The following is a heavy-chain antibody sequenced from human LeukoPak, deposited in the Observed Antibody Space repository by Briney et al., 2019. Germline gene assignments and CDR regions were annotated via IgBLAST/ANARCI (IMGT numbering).Heavy chain of an antibody. CDR2: IYYSGTA. CDR1: GGSISSNY. D-gene: IGHD1-26*01. J-gene: IGHJ4*02. V-gene: IGHV4-59*01. CDR3: ARGLRVGNTGYYFDY. Sequence: PSETLSLTCTVSGGSISSNYWSWMRQPPGKGLEWIGYIYYSGTASYNASLKSRVTMSVDTSKNQFSLNLNSVTAADTAVYYCARGLRVGNTGYYFDYWGQGSLVTVSS.